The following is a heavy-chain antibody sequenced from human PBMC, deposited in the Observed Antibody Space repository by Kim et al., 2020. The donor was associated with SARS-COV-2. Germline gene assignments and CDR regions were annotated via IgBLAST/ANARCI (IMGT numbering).Heavy chain of an antibody. V-gene: IGHV4-59*01. CDR3: ARDGPGGYETFDI. D-gene: IGHD5-12*01. J-gene: IGHJ3*02. Sequence: YNPSLKSRVTISVDTSKNQFSLKLSSVTAADTAVYYCARDGPGGYETFDIWGQGTMVTVSS.